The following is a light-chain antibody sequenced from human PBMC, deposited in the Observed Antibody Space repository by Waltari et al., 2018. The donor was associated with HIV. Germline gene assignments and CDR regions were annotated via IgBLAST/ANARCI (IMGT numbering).Light chain of an antibody. Sequence: QSVLTQPPSASGTPGQRVSLSCSGSRSNTGRTYVYWYPHLPGTAPKVVIYRSVQRPSGVPDRFSGSNSGTSASLAISGLRSEDEAHYYCASWDDNLSGWVFGGGTKLTVL. CDR1: RSNTGRTY. CDR2: RSV. J-gene: IGLJ3*02. CDR3: ASWDDNLSGWV. V-gene: IGLV1-47*01.